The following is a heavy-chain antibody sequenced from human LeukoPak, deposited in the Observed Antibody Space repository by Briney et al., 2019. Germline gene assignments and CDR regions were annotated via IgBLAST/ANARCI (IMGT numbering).Heavy chain of an antibody. D-gene: IGHD5-18*01. CDR1: GFTVSNNY. J-gene: IGHJ6*02. V-gene: IGHV3-66*01. Sequence: PGGSLRLSCAASGFTVSNNYMTWVRQAPGKGLEWVSVIYSGDYTYYANSVKGRFTISRDNSKNTLYLQMNSLRAEDTAVYYCAREGVDTGMVRGYYYGLDVWGQGTTVTVSS. CDR3: AREGVDTGMVRGYYYGLDV. CDR2: IYSGDYT.